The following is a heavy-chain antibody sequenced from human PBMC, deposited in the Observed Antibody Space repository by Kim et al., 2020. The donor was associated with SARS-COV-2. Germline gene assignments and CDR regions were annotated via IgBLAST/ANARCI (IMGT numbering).Heavy chain of an antibody. CDR3: ARVGTRLRGDYYYYGMDV. J-gene: IGHJ6*02. V-gene: IGHV3-30*07. Sequence: KGRFAISRDNSKNTLYLQMNSLRAEDTAVYYCARVGTRLRGDYYYYGMDVWGQGTTVTVSS. D-gene: IGHD1-1*01.